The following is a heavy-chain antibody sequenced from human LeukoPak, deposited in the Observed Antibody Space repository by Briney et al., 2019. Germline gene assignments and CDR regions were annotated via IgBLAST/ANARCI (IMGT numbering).Heavy chain of an antibody. V-gene: IGHV3-43D*03. D-gene: IGHD3-22*01. CDR2: ISWDGDST. J-gene: IGHJ4*02. CDR3: ATAPYDSIGIFDY. Sequence: GGSLSLSCAASGFTFDDYAMHWVRQAAGKGLECVSLISWDGDSTYYSDSVKGRFTISRDNNKNSLYLQMNSLRTEDTALYYCATAPYDSIGIFDYWGQGTLVTVSS. CDR1: GFTFDDYA.